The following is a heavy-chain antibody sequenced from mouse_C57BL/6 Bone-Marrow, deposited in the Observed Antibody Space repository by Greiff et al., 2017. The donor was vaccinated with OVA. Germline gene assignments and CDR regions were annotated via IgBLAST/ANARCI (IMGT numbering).Heavy chain of an antibody. D-gene: IGHD1-1*01. V-gene: IGHV1-22*01. CDR1: GYTFTDYN. Sequence: EVQLQQSGPELVKPGASVKMSCKASGYTFTDYNMHWVKQSHGKSLEWIGYINPNTGGTSYNQKFKGTATLHVNKSSSTAYLELRSLTSEDSAVYYCARDYYGSSFLDYWGQGTSVTVSS. CDR3: ARDYYGSSFLDY. J-gene: IGHJ4*01. CDR2: INPNTGGT.